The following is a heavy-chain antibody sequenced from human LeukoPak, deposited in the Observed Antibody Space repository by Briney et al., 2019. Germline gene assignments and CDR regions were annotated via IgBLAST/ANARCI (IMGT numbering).Heavy chain of an antibody. CDR1: GFTFSSYW. D-gene: IGHD5-24*01. Sequence: GGSLRLSCAASGFTFSSYWMIWVRQAPGKGLEWVANIKQDGSEKYYVDSVKGRFTISRDNAKNSLHLQMNSLRAEDTAVYYCATQRDGYNSPFDYWGQGTLVTVSS. J-gene: IGHJ4*02. CDR2: IKQDGSEK. V-gene: IGHV3-7*01. CDR3: ATQRDGYNSPFDY.